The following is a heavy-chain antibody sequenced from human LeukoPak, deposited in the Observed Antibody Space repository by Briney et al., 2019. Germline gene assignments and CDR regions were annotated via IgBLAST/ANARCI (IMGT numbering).Heavy chain of an antibody. CDR3: ARDSPGFGGDDFDY. D-gene: IGHD2-21*01. Sequence: GGSLRLSCAASGFTFSSYGMHWVRQAPGKGLEWVAVIWYDGSNKYYGDSVKGRFTISRDNSKNTLYLQMNSLRAEDTAVYYCARDSPGFGGDDFDYWGQGTLVTVSS. CDR1: GFTFSSYG. J-gene: IGHJ4*02. CDR2: IWYDGSNK. V-gene: IGHV3-33*01.